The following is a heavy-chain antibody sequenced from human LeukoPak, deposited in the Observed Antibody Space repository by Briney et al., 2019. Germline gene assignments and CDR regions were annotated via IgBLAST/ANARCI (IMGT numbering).Heavy chain of an antibody. CDR2: IYHSGST. J-gene: IGHJ4*02. Sequence: PSETLSLTCTVSGYSISSGYYWGWIRQPPGKGLEWIGSIYHSGSTYYNPSLKSRVTISVDTSKNQFSLKLSSVTAADTAVYYCARVANDYGDHEGEYYFDYWGQGTLVTVSS. V-gene: IGHV4-38-2*02. D-gene: IGHD4-17*01. CDR3: ARVANDYGDHEGEYYFDY. CDR1: GYSISSGYY.